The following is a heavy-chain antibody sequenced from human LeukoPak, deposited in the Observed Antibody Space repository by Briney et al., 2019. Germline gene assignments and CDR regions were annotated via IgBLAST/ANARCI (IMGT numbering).Heavy chain of an antibody. Sequence: SETLSLTCTVSGDSVNSGGYYWSWIRQPPGKGLEWIGYIYYSGTTYYNPSLKSRVSVSIDMSKNQFSLTLTSVTAADTAVYYCAGVETATFSPLDPWGQGTLVTVSS. CDR1: GDSVNSGGYY. CDR3: AGVETATFSPLDP. CDR2: IYYSGTT. D-gene: IGHD5-24*01. J-gene: IGHJ5*02. V-gene: IGHV4-30-4*01.